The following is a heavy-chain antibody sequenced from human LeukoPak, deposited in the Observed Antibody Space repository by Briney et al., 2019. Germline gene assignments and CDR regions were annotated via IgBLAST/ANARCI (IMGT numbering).Heavy chain of an antibody. V-gene: IGHV3-33*01. CDR2: IWYGGSNK. J-gene: IGHJ4*02. Sequence: GGSLRLSCAASRFTFKSYGMHWVRQAPGKGLEWVGVIWYGGSNKYYADSVKGRFTISRDNSKNTLYLQMNNLRAEDTAVYYCTRDQAQAFDYWGQGTLVTVSS. CDR3: TRDQAQAFDY. CDR1: RFTFKSYG.